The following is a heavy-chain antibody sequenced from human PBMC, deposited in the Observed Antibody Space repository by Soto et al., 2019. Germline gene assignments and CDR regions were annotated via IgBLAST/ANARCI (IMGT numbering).Heavy chain of an antibody. D-gene: IGHD3-9*01. J-gene: IGHJ4*02. Sequence: TLSLTCTVSGGSISSSSYYWGWIRQPPGKGLEWIGSIYYSGSTYYNPSLKSRVTISVDTSKNQFSLKLSSVTAADTAVYYCAGQGPFDILTGYFDYWGQGTLVTVSS. CDR1: GGSISSSSYY. CDR3: AGQGPFDILTGYFDY. V-gene: IGHV4-39*01. CDR2: IYYSGST.